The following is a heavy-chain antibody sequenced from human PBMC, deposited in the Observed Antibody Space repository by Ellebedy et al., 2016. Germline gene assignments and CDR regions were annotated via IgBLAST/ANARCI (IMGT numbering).Heavy chain of an antibody. CDR1: GGSFSGYY. CDR3: ARGGSSITIPL. D-gene: IGHD3-3*01. J-gene: IGHJ4*02. CDR2: IYSTGST. Sequence: SQTLSLTCAVYGGSFSGYYWSWIRQPPGKGLEWIGYIYSTGSTNYNPSLKSRVTISVDTSKNQFSLKLSSVTAADTAVYYCARGGSSITIPLWGQGTLVTVSS. V-gene: IGHV4-59*01.